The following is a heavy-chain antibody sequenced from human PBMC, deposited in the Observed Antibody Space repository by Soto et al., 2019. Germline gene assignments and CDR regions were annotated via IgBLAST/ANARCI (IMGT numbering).Heavy chain of an antibody. CDR2: IKQDGSER. J-gene: IGHJ4*02. V-gene: IGHV3-7*03. CDR3: ARDPALDGSIRGLLFDY. Sequence: GGSLRLSCAASGFTFSSYWMSWVRQAPGKGLEWVANIKQDGSERYYVDSVKGRFTISRDNAKNSLYLQMNSLRAEDTAVYYCARDPALDGSIRGLLFDYWGQGTLVTVSS. CDR1: GFTFSSYW. D-gene: IGHD3-22*01.